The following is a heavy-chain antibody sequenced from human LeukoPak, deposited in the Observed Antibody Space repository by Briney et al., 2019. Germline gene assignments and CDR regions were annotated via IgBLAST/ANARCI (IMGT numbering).Heavy chain of an antibody. CDR3: AKEGAAPGPDFDH. Sequence: SETLSLTCAVSGASIRNYFWSWIRQTAGRGLEWIGRIVPGGSTNYNPSLKRRVTMSVDTSKNHFSLKLSSVTAADAAVYYCAKEGAAPGPDFDHWGQGTLVIVSS. CDR2: IVPGGST. J-gene: IGHJ4*02. D-gene: IGHD6-13*01. CDR1: GASIRNYF. V-gene: IGHV4-4*07.